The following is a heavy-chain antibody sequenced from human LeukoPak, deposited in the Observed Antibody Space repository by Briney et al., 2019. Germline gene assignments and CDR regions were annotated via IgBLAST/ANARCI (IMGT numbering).Heavy chain of an antibody. V-gene: IGHV3-21*01. Sequence: PGGSLRLSCAASGFTFSSYSMNWVRQAPGEGLEWVSSISSSSSYIYYADSVKGRFTISRDNAKNSLYLQMNSLRAEDTAVYYCAATRSSTSCYKRWGQGTLVTVSS. CDR1: GFTFSSYS. CDR2: ISSSSSYI. CDR3: AATRSSTSCYKR. D-gene: IGHD2-2*02. J-gene: IGHJ4*02.